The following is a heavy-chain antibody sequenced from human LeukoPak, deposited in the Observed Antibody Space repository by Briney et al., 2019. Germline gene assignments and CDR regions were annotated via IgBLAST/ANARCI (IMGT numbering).Heavy chain of an antibody. CDR1: GFTFSSYA. D-gene: IGHD1-1*01. Sequence: GGSLRLSCAASGFTFSSYAMSWVRQAPGKGLEWVSAIIGGGGSTYYSDSVKDRFNISIDNSKNTLYLQMNSLRADDTAEYYCAKDKGFTTGTVDSYFDYWGQGTLVTVSS. J-gene: IGHJ4*02. CDR3: AKDKGFTTGTVDSYFDY. CDR2: IIGGGGST. V-gene: IGHV3-23*01.